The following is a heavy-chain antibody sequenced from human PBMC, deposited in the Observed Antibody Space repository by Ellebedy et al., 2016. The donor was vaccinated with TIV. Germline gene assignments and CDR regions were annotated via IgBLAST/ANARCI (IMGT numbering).Heavy chain of an antibody. V-gene: IGHV3-23*01. CDR3: ARGRPHGMDV. Sequence: GESLKISCAASGFSFSGYAMTWVRQAPGKGLEWVSTISGGGDKTYSADSVKGRFIISRDNAKNTLYLQMNSLRGEDTAVYYCARGRPHGMDVWGQGTTVTVSS. CDR1: GFSFSGYA. CDR2: ISGGGDKT. J-gene: IGHJ6*02.